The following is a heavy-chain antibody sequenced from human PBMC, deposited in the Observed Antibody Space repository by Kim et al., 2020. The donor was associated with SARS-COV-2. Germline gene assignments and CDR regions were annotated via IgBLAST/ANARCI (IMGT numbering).Heavy chain of an antibody. D-gene: IGHD6-13*01. CDR2: IDPSDSYT. CDR3: ARMPGIAAPFDP. V-gene: IGHV5-10-1*01. CDR1: GYSLTSYW. J-gene: IGHJ5*02. Sequence: GESLKISCKGSGYSLTSYWISWVRQMPGKGLEWMGRIDPSDSYTNYSPSFQGHVTISADKSISTAYLQWSSLKASDTAMYYCARMPGIAAPFDPWGQGTLVTVSS.